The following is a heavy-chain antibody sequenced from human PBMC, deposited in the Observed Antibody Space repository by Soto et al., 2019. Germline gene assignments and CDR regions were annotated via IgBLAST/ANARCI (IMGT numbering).Heavy chain of an antibody. CDR1: GFTFSSYA. J-gene: IGHJ3*02. CDR2: IGGSGGSA. CDR3: AKRWYCSGACRTFDI. D-gene: IGHD2-15*01. Sequence: EVQLLESGGGLVQPGGSLRLSCAASGFTFSSYAMSWVRQAPGKGLEWVSAIGGSGGSAYYADFVKGRFPIPRDNSKNPLDLQMNSLRAEDTAVYYCAKRWYCSGACRTFDIWGQGTMVTVSS. V-gene: IGHV3-23*01.